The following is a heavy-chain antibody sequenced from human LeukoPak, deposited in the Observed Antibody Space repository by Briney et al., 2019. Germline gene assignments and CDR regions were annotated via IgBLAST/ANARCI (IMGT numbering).Heavy chain of an antibody. Sequence: SETLSLTCTVSGGSISSGGYYWSWIRQHPGKGLEWIGYIYYSGSTYYNLSLKSRVTISVDTSKNQFSLKLSSVTAADTAVYYCAREGRPDGGAYFDYWGQGTLVTVSS. CDR3: AREGRPDGGAYFDY. CDR2: IYYSGST. D-gene: IGHD2-15*01. CDR1: GGSISSGGYY. V-gene: IGHV4-31*03. J-gene: IGHJ4*02.